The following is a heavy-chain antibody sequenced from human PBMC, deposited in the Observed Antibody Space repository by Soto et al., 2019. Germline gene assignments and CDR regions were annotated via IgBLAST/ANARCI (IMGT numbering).Heavy chain of an antibody. D-gene: IGHD6-13*01. J-gene: IGHJ4*02. CDR2: ISPYDGNT. V-gene: IGHV1-18*01. CDR3: ARDDRAAAAGTTYYFDY. Sequence: ASVKVSCKASGYIFTNYGLSWVRQAPGQGLQRKAWISPYDGNTHYAQNIQGRDTVTTDTSTSTAYMELRSLRSDDTAVYFCARDDRAAAAGTTYYFDYWGQGTLVTVSS. CDR1: GYIFTNYG.